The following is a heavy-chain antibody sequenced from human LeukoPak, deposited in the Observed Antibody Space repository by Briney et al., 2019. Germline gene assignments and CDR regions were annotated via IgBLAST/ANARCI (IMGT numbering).Heavy chain of an antibody. CDR1: GGSFSGYY. V-gene: IGHV4-34*01. J-gene: IGHJ3*01. Sequence: SETLSLTCAVYGGSFSGYYWSWIRQPPGKGLEWIGEINHSGSTNYNPSLKSRVTISVDTSKNQFSLKLSSVTAADTAVYYCARGRKYGYWGQGTMVTVSS. CDR3: ARGRKYGY. D-gene: IGHD6-25*01. CDR2: INHSGST.